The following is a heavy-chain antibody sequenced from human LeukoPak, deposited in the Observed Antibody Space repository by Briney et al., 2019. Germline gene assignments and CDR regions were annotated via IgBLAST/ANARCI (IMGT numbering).Heavy chain of an antibody. CDR3: ARGPLGYSYYDSSGFLDY. CDR2: IYYSGST. J-gene: IGHJ4*02. Sequence: SETLSLTCTVSGGSISSSSYYWGWIRQPPGKGLEWIGSIYYSGSTYYNPSLKSRVTISVDTSKNQFSLKLSSVTAADTTVYYCARGPLGYSYYDSSGFLDYWGQGTLVTVSS. CDR1: GGSISSSSYY. V-gene: IGHV4-39*07. D-gene: IGHD3-22*01.